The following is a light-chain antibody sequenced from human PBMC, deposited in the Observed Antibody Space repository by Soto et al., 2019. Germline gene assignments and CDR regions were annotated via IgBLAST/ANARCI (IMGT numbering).Light chain of an antibody. CDR1: QTISTL. CDR3: QQYSSLVT. J-gene: IGKJ2*01. Sequence: IQMTQSPSTLSASVGDRVTITCQASQTISTLLAWYQHRPGKAPNLLIYDASSLGSGVPSRFSGSGSGTEFTLTISSLQPDDSATYYCQQYSSLVTFGQGTKLEL. CDR2: DAS. V-gene: IGKV1-5*01.